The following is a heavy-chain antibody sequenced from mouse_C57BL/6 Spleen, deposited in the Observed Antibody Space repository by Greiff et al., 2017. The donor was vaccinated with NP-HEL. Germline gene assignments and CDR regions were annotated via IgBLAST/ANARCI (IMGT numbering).Heavy chain of an antibody. CDR2: ISSGGSYT. CDR1: GFTFSSYG. CDR3: ARLVYDGPFAY. V-gene: IGHV5-6*01. D-gene: IGHD2-3*01. Sequence: EVKLQQSGGDLVKPGGSLKLSCAASGFTFSSYGMSWVRQTPDKRLEWVATISSGGSYTYYPDSVKGRFTISRDNAKNTLYLQMSSLKSEDTAMYYCARLVYDGPFAYWGQGTLVTVSA. J-gene: IGHJ3*01.